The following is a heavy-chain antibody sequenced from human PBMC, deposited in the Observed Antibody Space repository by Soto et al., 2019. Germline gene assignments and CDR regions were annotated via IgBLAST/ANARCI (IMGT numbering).Heavy chain of an antibody. Sequence: LETLSLTCTVSGGSVSSGSYYWSWIRQPPGKGLEWIGYIYYSGSTNYNPSLKSRVTISVDTSKNQFSLKLSSVTAADTAVYYCASLTHHTAYNWFDPWGQGTLVTVSS. J-gene: IGHJ5*02. V-gene: IGHV4-61*01. CDR3: ASLTHHTAYNWFDP. CDR2: IYYSGST. CDR1: GGSVSSGSYY.